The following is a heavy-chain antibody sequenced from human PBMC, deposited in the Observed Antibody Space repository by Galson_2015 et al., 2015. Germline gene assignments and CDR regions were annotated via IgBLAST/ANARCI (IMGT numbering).Heavy chain of an antibody. J-gene: IGHJ6*03. D-gene: IGHD3-3*01. Sequence: CAISGDSVSSNSAAWNWIRQSPSRGLEWLGRTYYRSKWYNDYAVSVKSRITINPDTSKNQFSLQLNSVTPEDTAVYYCAKSIAYYDFWSGQVGYYYYMDVWGKGTTVTVSS. V-gene: IGHV6-1*01. CDR1: GDSVSSNSAA. CDR3: AKSIAYYDFWSGQVGYYYYMDV. CDR2: TYYRSKWYN.